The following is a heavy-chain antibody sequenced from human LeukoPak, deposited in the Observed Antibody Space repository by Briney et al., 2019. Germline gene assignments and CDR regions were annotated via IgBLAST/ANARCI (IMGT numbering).Heavy chain of an antibody. CDR2: IKEDGSEK. CDR3: AGGGGTFVY. J-gene: IGHJ4*02. CDR1: GFTFGDYA. D-gene: IGHD1-1*01. Sequence: GRSLRLSCTASGFTFGDYAMSWVRQAPGKGLEWVANIKEDGSEKYYVDSLKGRFTISRDNAKNSLYLQMNSLRAEDTAVYYCAGGGGTFVYWGQGTLVTVSS. V-gene: IGHV3-7*05.